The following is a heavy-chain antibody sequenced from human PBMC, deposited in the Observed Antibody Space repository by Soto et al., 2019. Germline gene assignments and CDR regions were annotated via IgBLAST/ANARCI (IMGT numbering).Heavy chain of an antibody. D-gene: IGHD1-20*01. CDR3: AIETPRRITGMGLEDYYYGMDV. Sequence: PGGSLRLSCAASGFTFSDYYMSWIRQAPGKGLEWVSYISSSGSTIYYADSVKGRFTISRDNAKNSLYLQMNSLRAEDTAVYYCAIETPRRITGMGLEDYYYGMDVWGQGTLVTVSS. CDR2: ISSSGSTI. J-gene: IGHJ6*02. CDR1: GFTFSDYY. V-gene: IGHV3-11*04.